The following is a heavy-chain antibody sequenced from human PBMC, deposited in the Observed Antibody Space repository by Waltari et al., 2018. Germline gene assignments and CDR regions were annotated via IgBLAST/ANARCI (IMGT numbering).Heavy chain of an antibody. D-gene: IGHD2-21*01. CDR2: IYYSGST. CDR3: ARDTPYCGGDCYSGY. V-gene: IGHV4-39*07. Sequence: QLQLQESGPGLVKPSETLSLTCTVSGGSISSSSYYWAWIRQPPGKGLEWIGSIYYSGSTYYNPSLKSRVTISVDTSKNQFSLKLSSVTAADTAVYYCARDTPYCGGDCYSGYWGQGTLVTVSS. CDR1: GGSISSSSYY. J-gene: IGHJ4*02.